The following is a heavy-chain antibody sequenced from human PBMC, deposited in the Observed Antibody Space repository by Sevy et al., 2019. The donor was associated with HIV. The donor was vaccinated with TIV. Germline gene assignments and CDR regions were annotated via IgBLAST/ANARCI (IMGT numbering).Heavy chain of an antibody. CDR2: INPNSGGT. Sequence: ASVKVSCKASGYTFTGYYMHWVRQAPGQGLEWMGWINPNSGGTNYAQRFQGRVTMTRDTSIGTAYMELSRLRSDDTAVYYCAARYYYDSSGYYSAEYFEHWGQGTLVTVSS. CDR3: AARYYYDSSGYYSAEYFEH. D-gene: IGHD3-22*01. J-gene: IGHJ1*01. V-gene: IGHV1-2*02. CDR1: GYTFTGYY.